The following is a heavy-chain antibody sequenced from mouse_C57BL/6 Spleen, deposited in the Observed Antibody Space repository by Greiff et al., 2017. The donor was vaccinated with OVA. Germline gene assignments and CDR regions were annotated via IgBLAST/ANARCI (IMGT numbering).Heavy chain of an antibody. V-gene: IGHV1-54*01. CDR2: INPGSGGT. CDR1: GYAFTNYL. CDR3: ARNEEGYEFAD. D-gene: IGHD2-2*01. Sequence: QVHVKQSGAELVRPGTSVKVSCKASGYAFTNYLIEWVKQRPGQGLEWIGVINPGSGGTNYNEKFKGKATLTADKSSSTAYMQLSSLTSEDSAVYFCARNEEGYEFADWGKGTLVTVSA. J-gene: IGHJ3*01.